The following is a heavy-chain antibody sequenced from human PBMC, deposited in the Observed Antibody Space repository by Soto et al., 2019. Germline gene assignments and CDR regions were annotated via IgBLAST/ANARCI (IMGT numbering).Heavy chain of an antibody. CDR3: AMWQPLTYYYGMDV. Sequence: ASETLSLTCTVSGGSISSGGHYWSWIRQHPGKGLEWIGYIYYSGSTYYNPSLKSRVTISVDTSKNQFSLKLSSVTAADTAVYYCAMWQPLTYYYGMDVWGQGTTVTVSS. D-gene: IGHD2-21*01. CDR1: GGSISSGGHY. J-gene: IGHJ6*02. V-gene: IGHV4-31*03. CDR2: IYYSGST.